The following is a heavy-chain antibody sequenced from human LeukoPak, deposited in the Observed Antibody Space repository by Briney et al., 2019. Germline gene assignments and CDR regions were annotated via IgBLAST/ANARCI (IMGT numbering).Heavy chain of an antibody. Sequence: ASVKVSCKVSGYTLTELSMHWVRQAPGKGLEWMGGFDPEDETIYAQKFQGRVTMTEDTSTDTAYMELSSLRSEDTAVYYCATDLEYVKLGELLRTWGQGTLVTVSS. CDR1: GYTLTELS. CDR2: FDPEDET. V-gene: IGHV1-24*01. D-gene: IGHD3-10*01. J-gene: IGHJ4*02. CDR3: ATDLEYVKLGELLRT.